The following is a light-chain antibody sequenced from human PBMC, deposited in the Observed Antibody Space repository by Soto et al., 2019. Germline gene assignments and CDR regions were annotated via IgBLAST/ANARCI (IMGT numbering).Light chain of an antibody. Sequence: DIQMTQSPSSLSASIGDRVTITCQASQDISNSLNWYQQQPGKAPQLLIYDASNLETGVPSRFSVSRDGNDFTFTINSLQPHDIATYYCQQYDNLPYTFGQGTKLEIK. CDR3: QQYDNLPYT. J-gene: IGKJ2*01. CDR2: DAS. V-gene: IGKV1-33*01. CDR1: QDISNS.